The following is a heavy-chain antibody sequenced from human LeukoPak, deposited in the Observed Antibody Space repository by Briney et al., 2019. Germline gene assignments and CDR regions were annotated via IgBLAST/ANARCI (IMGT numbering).Heavy chain of an antibody. D-gene: IGHD2-2*01. J-gene: IGHJ3*02. CDR1: GFTFSSYS. Sequence: GGSLRLSCAASGFTFSSYSMNWVRQAPGKGLEWVSYISSSSTIYYADSVKGRFTISRDNAKNSLDLQMNSLRAEDTAVYYCARYGYCSSTSCSKPAFDIWGQGTMVTVSS. CDR3: ARYGYCSSTSCSKPAFDI. CDR2: ISSSSTI. V-gene: IGHV3-48*04.